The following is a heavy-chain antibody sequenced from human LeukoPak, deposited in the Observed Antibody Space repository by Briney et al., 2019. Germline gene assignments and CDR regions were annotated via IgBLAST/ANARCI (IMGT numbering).Heavy chain of an antibody. CDR3: ARISIAVSGGFDY. CDR2: ISSSGSTI. CDR1: GFTFSSYE. V-gene: IGHV3-48*03. J-gene: IGHJ4*02. Sequence: GGSLRLSCAASGFTFSSYEMNWVRQAPGKGLEGVSYISSSGSTIYYADSVKGRFTISRDNAKNSLYLQMNSLRAEDTAVYYCARISIAVSGGFDYWGQGTLVTVSS. D-gene: IGHD6-19*01.